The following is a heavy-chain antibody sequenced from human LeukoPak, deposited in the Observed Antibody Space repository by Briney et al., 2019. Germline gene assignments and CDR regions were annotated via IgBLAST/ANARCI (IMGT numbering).Heavy chain of an antibody. Sequence: GGSLRLSCAASGLTFTGYSMIWVRQAPGKGLEWVSYISSSSSTIYYADSVKGRFTISRDNAKNSLYLQMNSLRDEDTAVYYCARSMVRGGYAFDIWGQGTMVTVSS. CDR3: ARSMVRGGYAFDI. D-gene: IGHD3-10*01. CDR2: ISSSSSTI. J-gene: IGHJ3*02. V-gene: IGHV3-48*02. CDR1: GLTFTGYS.